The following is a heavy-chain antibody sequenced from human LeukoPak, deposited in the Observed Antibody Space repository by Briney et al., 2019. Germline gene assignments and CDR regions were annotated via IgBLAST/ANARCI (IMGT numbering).Heavy chain of an antibody. Sequence: SETLSLTCAVYGGSFSGYYWSWIRQPPGKGLEWIGEINHSGSTNYNPSLKSRVTISVDTSKNQFSLKLSSVTAADTAVYSCARGVVVTAIHHYYYGMDVWGEGTTVTVSS. J-gene: IGHJ6*04. CDR1: GGSFSGYY. V-gene: IGHV4-34*01. CDR3: ARGVVVTAIHHYYYGMDV. CDR2: INHSGST. D-gene: IGHD2-21*02.